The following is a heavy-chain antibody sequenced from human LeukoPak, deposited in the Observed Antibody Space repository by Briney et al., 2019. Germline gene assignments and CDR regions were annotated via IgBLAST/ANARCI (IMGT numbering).Heavy chain of an antibody. CDR3: ARRAAAGTSTINWFDP. V-gene: IGHV3-48*01. J-gene: IGHJ5*02. Sequence: GGSLRLSRAASGFTFSSYSMNWVRQAPGKGLEWVSYISSSSSTIYYADSVKGRFTISRDNAKNSLYLQMNSLRAEDTAVYYCARRAAAGTSTINWFDPWGQGTLVTVSS. D-gene: IGHD6-13*01. CDR1: GFTFSSYS. CDR2: ISSSSSTI.